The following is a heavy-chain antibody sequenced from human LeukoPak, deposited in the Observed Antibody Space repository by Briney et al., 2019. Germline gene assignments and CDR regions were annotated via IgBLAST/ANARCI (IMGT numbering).Heavy chain of an antibody. V-gene: IGHV4-31*03. Sequence: SQTLFLTCTVSGGSISSGGYYWSWIRQHPGKGLEWIGYIYYSGSTYYNPSLKSRVTISVDTSKNQFSLKLSSVTAADTAVYYCARGRGYSGYDYGVDYWGQGTLVTVSS. CDR2: IYYSGST. CDR1: GGSISSGGYY. D-gene: IGHD5-12*01. CDR3: ARGRGYSGYDYGVDY. J-gene: IGHJ4*02.